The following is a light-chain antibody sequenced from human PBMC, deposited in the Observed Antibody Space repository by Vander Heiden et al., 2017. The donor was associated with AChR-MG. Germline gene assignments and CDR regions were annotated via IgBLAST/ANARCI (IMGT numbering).Light chain of an antibody. CDR2: WAS. CDR3: QQDYGTRPT. J-gene: IGKJ1*01. Sequence: DIVMTQSPDSLAVSLGERATINCKSSQSVLYSSNNKNYLAWYQQKPGQPPKLLIYWASTRESGVPDRFSGSGSGTDFTLTISSLQAEDVAVYYCQQDYGTRPTFGQGTKVEVK. V-gene: IGKV4-1*01. CDR1: QSVLYSSNNKNY.